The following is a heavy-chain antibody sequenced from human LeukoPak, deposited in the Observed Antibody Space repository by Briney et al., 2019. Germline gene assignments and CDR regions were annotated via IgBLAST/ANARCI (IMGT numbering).Heavy chain of an antibody. J-gene: IGHJ5*02. CDR1: GGSFSGYY. CDR2: INNSGST. Sequence: PSETLSLTCAVYGGSFSGYYWSWIRQPPGKGLEWIGEINNSGSTNYTPSLKSRVTISVNTSKNQFSLKLSSVTAADTAVYYCASRYYGSGMNWFDPWGQGTLVTVSS. D-gene: IGHD3-10*01. V-gene: IGHV4-34*01. CDR3: ASRYYGSGMNWFDP.